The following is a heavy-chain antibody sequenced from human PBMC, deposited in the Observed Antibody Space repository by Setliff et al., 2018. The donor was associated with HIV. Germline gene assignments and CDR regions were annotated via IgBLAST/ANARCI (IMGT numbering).Heavy chain of an antibody. D-gene: IGHD6-19*01. Sequence: PSETLSLTCSVSGASIGSSHYYWGWIRQPPGKGLEWVASIYYNGSPFYNPSLKSRVTISVDTSKNQFSLNLSSVTAADTAVYYCASPFGAVAGTMDVWGKGTTVTVSS. V-gene: IGHV4-39*01. CDR3: ASPFGAVAGTMDV. CDR2: IYYNGSP. J-gene: IGHJ6*04. CDR1: GASIGSSHYY.